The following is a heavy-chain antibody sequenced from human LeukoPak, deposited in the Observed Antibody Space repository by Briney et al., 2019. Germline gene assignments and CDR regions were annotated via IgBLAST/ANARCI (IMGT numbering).Heavy chain of an antibody. D-gene: IGHD6-6*01. CDR3: AREFEYRTSGAGY. Sequence: KSGGSLRLSCAASGFTFSRYSMNWVRQAPGKGLEWVSSMSIISGIKYYADSVKGRFTISRDNGENSLYLQMNSLRVEDTAVYYRAREFEYRTSGAGYWGQGTLVTVSS. CDR1: GFTFSRYS. V-gene: IGHV3-21*01. CDR2: MSIISGIK. J-gene: IGHJ4*02.